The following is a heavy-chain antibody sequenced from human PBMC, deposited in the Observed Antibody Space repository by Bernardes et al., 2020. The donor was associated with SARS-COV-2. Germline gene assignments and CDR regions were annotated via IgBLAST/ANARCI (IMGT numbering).Heavy chain of an antibody. CDR1: GFTFSSYW. CDR3: ARDNYAGRGDSEYYYHYGMDV. J-gene: IGHJ6*02. CDR2: IKQDGSEK. Sequence: GGSLRLSCAASGFTFSSYWMSWVRQAPGKGLEWVANIKQDGSEKYYVDSVKGRFTISRDNAKNSLYLQMNSLRAEETAVYYCARDNYAGRGDSEYYYHYGMDVWGQGTTVTVSS. V-gene: IGHV3-7*01. D-gene: IGHD3-16*01.